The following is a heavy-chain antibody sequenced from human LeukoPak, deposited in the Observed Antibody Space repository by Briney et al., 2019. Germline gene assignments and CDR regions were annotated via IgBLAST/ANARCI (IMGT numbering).Heavy chain of an antibody. V-gene: IGHV3-23*01. CDR2: ISGSGGST. J-gene: IGHJ5*02. D-gene: IGHD2-2*01. Sequence: PGGSLRLSCVASGSRFSGYAMTWVRQAPGKGLEWVSDISGSGGSTYYADSVKGRFTISRDNSKNTLYLQMNSLRAEDTAIYYCAKEQGNHQLLSNWFDPSGQGTLVTVSS. CDR1: GSRFSGYA. CDR3: AKEQGNHQLLSNWFDP.